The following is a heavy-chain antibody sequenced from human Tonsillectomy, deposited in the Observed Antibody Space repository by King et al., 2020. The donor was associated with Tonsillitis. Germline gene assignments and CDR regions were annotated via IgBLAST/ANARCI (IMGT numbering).Heavy chain of an antibody. CDR2: INSDGRST. CDR1: GFTFSSYR. CDR3: ARVRSGFNWFDP. V-gene: IGHV3-74*01. Sequence: VQLVESGGGLVQPGGSLRLSCASSGFTFSSYRMLWVRQAPGKGLVWVSRINSDGRSTSYADSVKGRFTISRDNAKSTRLLQMNSLRAEDTAVYYCARVRSGFNWFDPWGQGTLVTVSS. D-gene: IGHD6-19*01. J-gene: IGHJ5*02.